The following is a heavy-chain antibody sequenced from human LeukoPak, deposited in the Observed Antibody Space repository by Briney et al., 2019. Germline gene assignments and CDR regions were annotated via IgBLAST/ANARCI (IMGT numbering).Heavy chain of an antibody. J-gene: IGHJ2*01. Sequence: GGSLRLSCAASGSTFSSYAMSWVRRAPGKGLEWVSYISGNGGTTYYADSVKGRFTISRDNSKNMLYLQMNSLRAEDTAVYYCAEDRRRNWYFDLWGRGTLVTV. CDR2: ISGNGGTT. CDR3: AEDRRRNWYFDL. CDR1: GSTFSSYA. V-gene: IGHV3-23*01.